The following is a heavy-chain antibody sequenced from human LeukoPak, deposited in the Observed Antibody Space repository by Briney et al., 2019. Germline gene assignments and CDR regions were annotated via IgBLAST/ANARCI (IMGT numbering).Heavy chain of an antibody. CDR1: GYTFTGYY. V-gene: IGHV1-2*02. D-gene: IGHD3-10*01. CDR3: ARSWFGEYGGGAFDI. Sequence: ASVKVSCKASGYTFTGYYMHWVRQAPGQGLEWMGWINPNSGGKNYAQKCQGRVTITSDTSIMTAYMDLSRLRSDDTAVYYCARSWFGEYGGGAFDIWGQGTMVTVSS. CDR2: INPNSGGK. J-gene: IGHJ3*02.